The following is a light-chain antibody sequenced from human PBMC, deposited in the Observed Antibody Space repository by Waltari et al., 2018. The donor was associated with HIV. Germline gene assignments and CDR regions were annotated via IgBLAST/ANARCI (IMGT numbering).Light chain of an antibody. Sequence: SYEVPQPPSVSVSPGQTANITCSGDELGDKFDYWYPHKPGQSPVLVFYEHPKRPSGIPERFSASNSGHAATLTISGTQAVDEADYYCQAWDDSTAIFGGGTNLTVL. CDR1: ELGDKF. J-gene: IGLJ2*01. V-gene: IGLV3-1*01. CDR3: QAWDDSTAI. CDR2: EHP.